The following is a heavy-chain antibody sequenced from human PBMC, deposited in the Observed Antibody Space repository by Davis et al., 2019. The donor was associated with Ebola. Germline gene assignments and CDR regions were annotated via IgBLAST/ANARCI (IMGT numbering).Heavy chain of an antibody. D-gene: IGHD4-11*01. CDR2: IYPGDSDT. V-gene: IGHV5-51*01. Sequence: GESLKISCKGSGYSFTGYWIGWVRQMPGKGLEWTGIIYPGDSDTRYSPSFQGQVTISADKSISTAYLQWSSLKASDTAMYYCARFYSNYHYYYGMDVWGQGTTVTVSS. CDR3: ARFYSNYHYYYGMDV. J-gene: IGHJ6*02. CDR1: GYSFTGYW.